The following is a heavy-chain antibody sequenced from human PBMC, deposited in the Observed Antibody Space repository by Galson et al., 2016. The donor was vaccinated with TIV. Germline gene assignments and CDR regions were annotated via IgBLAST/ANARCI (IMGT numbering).Heavy chain of an antibody. CDR2: IGSSGRII. CDR1: GFTFSDYY. J-gene: IGHJ4*02. D-gene: IGHD2-2*02. Sequence: SLRLSCAASGFTFSDYYMSWIRQAPGKGLEWVSYIGSSGRIIYYADSVRGRFTISRDKDKSSLYLQMNSLRVEDTAVYYCARDCSSTNCYTDPIYFDSWGQGALVTVSS. CDR3: ARDCSSTNCYTDPIYFDS. V-gene: IGHV3-11*01.